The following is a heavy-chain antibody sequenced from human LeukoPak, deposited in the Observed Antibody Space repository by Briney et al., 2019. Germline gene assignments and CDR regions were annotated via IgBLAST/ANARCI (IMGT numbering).Heavy chain of an antibody. CDR2: ISWNSGSI. J-gene: IGHJ4*02. D-gene: IGHD3-22*01. CDR1: GFTFDNYA. Sequence: GGSLRLSCAASGFTFDNYAMHWVRQAPGKGLEWVSGISWNSGSIGYADSVKGRFTISIDNAKNSLYLQMNSLRAEDTALYYCAKDIDYYDSSGCFDYWGQGTLVTVSS. V-gene: IGHV3-9*01. CDR3: AKDIDYYDSSGCFDY.